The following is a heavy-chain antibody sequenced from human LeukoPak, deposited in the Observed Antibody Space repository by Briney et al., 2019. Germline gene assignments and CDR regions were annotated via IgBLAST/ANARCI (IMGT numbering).Heavy chain of an antibody. CDR2: IIPIFGIA. CDR1: GDTFSSYA. CDR3: ARDPGDSVMVTAIGAGGCDP. Sequence: SVKVSCKASGDTFSSYAISWVRQAPGPGLEWMGRIIPIFGIANYAQKFQGRVTLTADKSTSTASMELSSLRSDDTDVYYCARDPGDSVMVTAIGAGGCDPWGQGNLFTASS. V-gene: IGHV1-69*04. J-gene: IGHJ5*02. D-gene: IGHD2-21*02.